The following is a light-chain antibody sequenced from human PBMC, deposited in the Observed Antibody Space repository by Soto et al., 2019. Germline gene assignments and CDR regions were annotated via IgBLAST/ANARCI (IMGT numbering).Light chain of an antibody. Sequence: EIVLTQSPGTLSLSPGDRATLSCRASQSVRNNNLAWYQQKPGQAPRLLIYGASTRATGIPDKFSGSGSGTDFTLTTSRPEPEDFAPDYCQHVGISVATFGQGTKVESK. CDR2: GAS. V-gene: IGKV3-20*01. CDR1: QSVRNNN. CDR3: QHVGISVAT. J-gene: IGKJ1*01.